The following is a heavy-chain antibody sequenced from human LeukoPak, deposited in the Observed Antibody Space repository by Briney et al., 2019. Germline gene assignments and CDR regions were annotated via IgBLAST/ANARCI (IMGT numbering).Heavy chain of an antibody. Sequence: ASVKVSCKVSGYTLTELSMHWVRQAPGKGLDLMGGFDPEDGETIYAQKFQGRVTMTEDTSTDTAYMELSSLRSEDTAVYYCATKVYCSGGSCYSFDYWGQGTLVTVSS. CDR1: GYTLTELS. V-gene: IGHV1-24*01. D-gene: IGHD2-15*01. J-gene: IGHJ4*02. CDR2: FDPEDGET. CDR3: ATKVYCSGGSCYSFDY.